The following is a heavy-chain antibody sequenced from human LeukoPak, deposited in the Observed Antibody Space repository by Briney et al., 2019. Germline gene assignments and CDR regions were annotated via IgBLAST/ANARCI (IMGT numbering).Heavy chain of an antibody. Sequence: GGSLRLSCAASGFIVSGDFMSWVRQAPGKGLEWVSVIYSDGSTYYADSVEGRFTISRDNSKNTVYLQMNNLRAEDTAVYYCVSSYETYWGRGTLVTVSS. V-gene: IGHV3-66*01. CDR1: GFIVSGDF. J-gene: IGHJ4*02. D-gene: IGHD2-2*01. CDR3: VSSYETY. CDR2: IYSDGST.